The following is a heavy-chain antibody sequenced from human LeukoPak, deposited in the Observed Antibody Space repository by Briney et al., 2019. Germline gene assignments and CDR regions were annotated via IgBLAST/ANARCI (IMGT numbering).Heavy chain of an antibody. CDR3: AKDHSPYYDYVWGSYRQVYFDY. Sequence: GRSLRLSCAASGFTFSSYGMHWVRQALGKGLEWVAVISYDGSNKYYADSVKGRFTISRDNSKNTLYLQMNSLRAEDTAVYYCAKDHSPYYDYVWGSYRQVYFDYWAREPWSPSP. V-gene: IGHV3-30*18. J-gene: IGHJ4*02. CDR2: ISYDGSNK. CDR1: GFTFSSYG. D-gene: IGHD3-16*02.